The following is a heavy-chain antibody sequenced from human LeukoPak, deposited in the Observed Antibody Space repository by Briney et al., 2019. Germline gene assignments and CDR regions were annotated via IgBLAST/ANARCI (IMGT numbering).Heavy chain of an antibody. D-gene: IGHD1-26*01. CDR1: GGSISSYY. V-gene: IGHV4-59*01. Sequence: RSSETLSLTCTVSGGSISSYYWSWIRQPPGKGLEWIGYIYYSGSTNYNPSLKSRVTISVDTSKNQFSLKLSSVTAADTAVYYCARRAPLGAVRFNYWGQGTLVTVSS. CDR3: ARRAPLGAVRFNY. J-gene: IGHJ4*02. CDR2: IYYSGST.